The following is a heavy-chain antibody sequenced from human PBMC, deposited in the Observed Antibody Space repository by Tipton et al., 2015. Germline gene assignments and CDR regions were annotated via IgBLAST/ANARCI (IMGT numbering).Heavy chain of an antibody. V-gene: IGHV4-59*12. Sequence: TLSLTCTVSGGSISNYYWNWIRQPPGKGLEWTGYISYSGSPNYNPSLRSRVTISVDASKNQFSLQLSSITAADTAVYYCARGHYVSGWYSHYFDLWGRGSLVTVSS. J-gene: IGHJ2*01. D-gene: IGHD6-19*01. CDR2: ISYSGSP. CDR3: ARGHYVSGWYSHYFDL. CDR1: GGSISNYY.